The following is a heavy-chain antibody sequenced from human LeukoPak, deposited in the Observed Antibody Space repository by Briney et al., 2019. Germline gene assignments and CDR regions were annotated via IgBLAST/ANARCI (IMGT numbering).Heavy chain of an antibody. CDR3: ARGGIVVVPAAIKGEYNWFDP. CDR1: GGSISSSNW. D-gene: IGHD2-2*02. CDR2: IYHSGST. V-gene: IGHV4-4*02. J-gene: IGHJ5*02. Sequence: SGTLSLTCAVSGGSISSSNWWSWVRQPPGKGLEWIGEIYHSGSTNYNPSLKSRVTISVDKSKNQFSLKLSSVTAADTAVYYCARGGIVVVPAAIKGEYNWFDPWGQGTLVTVSS.